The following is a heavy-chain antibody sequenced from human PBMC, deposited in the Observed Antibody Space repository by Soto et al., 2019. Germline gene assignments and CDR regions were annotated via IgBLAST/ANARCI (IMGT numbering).Heavy chain of an antibody. CDR1: GYTFTSYA. CDR3: ARDLESDPGSGSYLDYYYYGMDV. Sequence: GASVKVSCKASGYTFTSYAMNWVRQAPGQGLEWMGWINTNTGNPTYAQGFTGRFVFSLDTSVSTAYLQICSLKAEDTAVYYCARDLESDPGSGSYLDYYYYGMDVWGQGTTVTVSS. CDR2: INTNTGNP. J-gene: IGHJ6*02. D-gene: IGHD3-10*01. V-gene: IGHV7-4-1*01.